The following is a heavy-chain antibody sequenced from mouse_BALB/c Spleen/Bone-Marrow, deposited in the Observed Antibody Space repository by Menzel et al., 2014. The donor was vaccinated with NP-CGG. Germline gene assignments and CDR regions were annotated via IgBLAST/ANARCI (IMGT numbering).Heavy chain of an antibody. CDR1: GYTFINHR. CDR2: IDPSDSET. D-gene: IGHD3-2*01. J-gene: IGHJ4*01. V-gene: IGHV1-61*01. Sequence: QVQLKESGAELVRPGASVKLSCKASGYTFINHRMNWVKQRPGQGLEWIGMIDPSDSETHYNQVFKDKATLTVDKSSNTAYMQLSSLTSEDSAVYYCTRDSSGYVGAMDFWGQGTSVTVPS. CDR3: TRDSSGYVGAMDF.